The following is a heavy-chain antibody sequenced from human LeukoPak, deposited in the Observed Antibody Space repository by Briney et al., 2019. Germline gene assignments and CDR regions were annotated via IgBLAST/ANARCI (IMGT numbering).Heavy chain of an antibody. CDR3: ARDRAVIRWFDP. CDR1: GYTFTGYY. CDR2: INPNTGGT. V-gene: IGHV1-2*02. J-gene: IGHJ5*02. D-gene: IGHD3-10*01. Sequence: ASVKVSCKASGYTFTGYYMHWVRQAPGQGLEWMGWINPNTGGTNYAQKFQGRVTITADKSTSTAYMELSSLRSEDTAVYYCARDRAVIRWFDPWGQGTLVTVSS.